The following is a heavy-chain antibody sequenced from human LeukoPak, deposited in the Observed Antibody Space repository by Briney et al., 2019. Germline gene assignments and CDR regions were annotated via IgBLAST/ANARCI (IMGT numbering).Heavy chain of an antibody. CDR2: IYPGDSDT. CDR3: PRHSGQYSSSSCPDY. J-gene: IGHJ4*02. V-gene: IGHV5-51*01. D-gene: IGHD6-6*01. CDR1: GYSFTSYW. Sequence: GESLKISCKGSGYSFTSYWIGWVRQMPGKGLEWMGIIYPGDSDTRYSPSFQGQVTISADKSISTAYLQWSSLKASDTAMYYCPRHSGQYSSSSCPDYWGQGTLVTVSS.